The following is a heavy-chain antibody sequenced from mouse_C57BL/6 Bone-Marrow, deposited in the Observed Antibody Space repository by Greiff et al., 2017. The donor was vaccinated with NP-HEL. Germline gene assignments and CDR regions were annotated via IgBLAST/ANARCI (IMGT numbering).Heavy chain of an antibody. V-gene: IGHV1-31*01. CDR1: GYSFTGYY. CDR2: IYPYNGVS. Sequence: VTLKESGPELVKPGASVKISCKASGYSFTGYYMHWVKQSHGNILDWIGYIYPYNGVSSYNQKFKGKATLTVDKSSSTAYMELRSLTSEDSAVYYCARSTRITGRNMDYWGQGTSVTVSS. D-gene: IGHD2-4*01. CDR3: ARSTRITGRNMDY. J-gene: IGHJ4*01.